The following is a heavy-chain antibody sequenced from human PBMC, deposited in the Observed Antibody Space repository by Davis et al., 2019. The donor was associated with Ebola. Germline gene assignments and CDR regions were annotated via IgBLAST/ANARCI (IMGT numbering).Heavy chain of an antibody. J-gene: IGHJ4*02. CDR2: ISGFNTNT. CDR1: GYTFTSYG. V-gene: IGHV1-18*04. Sequence: ASVKVSCKSSGYTFTSYGLDWVRQAPGLGVEWMGWISGFNTNTNFAQKFQGRVTVSKDTSMTTAYMELRNLTSDDTAIYDCSRAPNYDVLTGTSSYYFDYWGQGTLVTVTS. CDR3: SRAPNYDVLTGTSSYYFDY. D-gene: IGHD3-9*01.